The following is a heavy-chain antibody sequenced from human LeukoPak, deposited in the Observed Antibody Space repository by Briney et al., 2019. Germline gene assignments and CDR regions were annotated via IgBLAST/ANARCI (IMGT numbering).Heavy chain of an antibody. Sequence: ASVKVSCKASGYTFTAYYIHWVRQAPGQGLEWMGRINSNSGGTNYAQKFQGRVTMTRDTSISTAYMELSRLTSDDTAVFYCARDSDFGVYYFDYWGQGALVTVYS. CDR3: ARDSDFGVYYFDY. D-gene: IGHD4-17*01. CDR2: INSNSGGT. V-gene: IGHV1-2*06. CDR1: GYTFTAYY. J-gene: IGHJ4*02.